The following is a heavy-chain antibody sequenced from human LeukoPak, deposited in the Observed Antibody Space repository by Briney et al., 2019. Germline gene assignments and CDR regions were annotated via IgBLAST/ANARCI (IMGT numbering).Heavy chain of an antibody. Sequence: GGSLRLSCAASGFTFSSYWMSWVRQAPGKGLEWVASINQDGSEKYYVDSVKGRFTISRDNAKNSLYVQMNSLRAEDTAVYYCARDDDYYDSSGYYYDYFDYWGQGTLVTVSS. CDR2: INQDGSEK. CDR3: ARDDDYYDSSGYYYDYFDY. CDR1: GFTFSSYW. V-gene: IGHV3-7*01. D-gene: IGHD3-22*01. J-gene: IGHJ4*02.